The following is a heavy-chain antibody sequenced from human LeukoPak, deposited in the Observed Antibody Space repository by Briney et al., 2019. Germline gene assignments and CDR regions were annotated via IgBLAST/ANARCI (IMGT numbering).Heavy chain of an antibody. J-gene: IGHJ2*01. CDR3: ANHAVTSTWFFDL. V-gene: IGHV4-38-2*01. CDR1: GFTFSNYW. D-gene: IGHD4-17*01. Sequence: PGGSLRLSCAASGFTFSNYWMSWVRQPPGKGLEWIGSIYHSGSTYYNPSLKSRVTISADTSKNQFSLKLSSVTAADTAMYYCANHAVTSTWFFDLWGRGTLVTVSS. CDR2: IYHSGST.